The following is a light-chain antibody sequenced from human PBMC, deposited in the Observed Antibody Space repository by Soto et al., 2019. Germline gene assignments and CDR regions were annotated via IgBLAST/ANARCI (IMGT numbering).Light chain of an antibody. CDR1: SSDVGGYNY. V-gene: IGLV2-14*01. CDR3: SSYTSSSTLE. J-gene: IGLJ2*01. CDR2: EVS. Sequence: QSALTQPASVSGSPGQSITISCTGTSSDVGGYNYVSWYQQHPGKAPKLMIYEVSNRPSGVSNCFSGSKSGNTASLTISGLQAEDEADYYCSSYTSSSTLEFGGGTKVTVL.